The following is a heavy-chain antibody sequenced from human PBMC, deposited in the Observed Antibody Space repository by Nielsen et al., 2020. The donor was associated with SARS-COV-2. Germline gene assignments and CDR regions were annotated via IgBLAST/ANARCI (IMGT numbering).Heavy chain of an antibody. D-gene: IGHD4-17*01. CDR3: ARVLTPGDGAGGWFDP. J-gene: IGHJ5*02. CDR2: ISSSSSTI. CDR1: GFTFSSYS. Sequence: GESLKISCAASGFTFSSYSMNWVRQAPGKGLEWVSYISSSSSTIYYADSVKGRFTISRDNSKNTLYLQMNSLRAEDTAVYYCARVLTPGDGAGGWFDPWGQGTLVTVSS. V-gene: IGHV3-48*01.